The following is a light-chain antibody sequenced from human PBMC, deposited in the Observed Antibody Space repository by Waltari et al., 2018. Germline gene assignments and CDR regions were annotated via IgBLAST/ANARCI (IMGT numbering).Light chain of an antibody. CDR3: QSADTSGVYPR. CDR2: QDT. Sequence: SYDLTQPPSVSVPPGQTDKVTRSGATLPTQYAYWYQKTPGQAPLLLIYQDTERPSGISERFSGSSSGTTVTLTISDVQAEDEADYYCQSADTSGVYPRFGGGTKLTVL. CDR1: TLPTQY. J-gene: IGLJ3*02. V-gene: IGLV3-25*03.